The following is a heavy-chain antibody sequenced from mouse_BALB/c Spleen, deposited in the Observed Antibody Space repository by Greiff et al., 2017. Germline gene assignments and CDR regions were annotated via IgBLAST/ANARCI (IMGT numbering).Heavy chain of an antibody. CDR1: GFNIKDTY. CDR2: IDPANGNT. CDR3: ARELPFAY. V-gene: IGHV14-3*02. J-gene: IGHJ3*01. Sequence: EVQLQQSGAELVKPGASVKLSCTASGFNIKDTYMYWVKQRPEQGLEWIGRIDPANGNTKYDPKFQGKATITADTSSNTAYLQLSSLTSEDTAVYYCARELPFAYWGQGTLVTVSA.